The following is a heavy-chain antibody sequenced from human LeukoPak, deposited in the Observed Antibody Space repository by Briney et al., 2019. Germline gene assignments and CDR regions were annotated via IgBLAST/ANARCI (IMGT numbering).Heavy chain of an antibody. D-gene: IGHD3-16*01. CDR1: GGSFSGYY. CDR2: INHSGST. J-gene: IGHJ4*02. Sequence: SETLSLTCAVYGGSFSGYYWSWIRQPPGKGLEWIGEINHSGSTNYNPSLKSRITTSVDMSKNQFALKLRSVTAADTAIYYCARGPWGNQFDYWGQGTLVTVSS. V-gene: IGHV4-34*01. CDR3: ARGPWGNQFDY.